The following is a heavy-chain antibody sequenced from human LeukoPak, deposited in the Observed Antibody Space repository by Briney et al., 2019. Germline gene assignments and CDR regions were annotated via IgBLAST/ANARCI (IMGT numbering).Heavy chain of an antibody. D-gene: IGHD4-23*01. CDR2: ISYDGSNK. CDR1: GFIYSSYG. V-gene: IGHV3-30*18. Sequence: GGSVGLSRAASGFIYSSYGMHGVRQAPAKGLEWVAVISYDGSNKYYADSVKGRFTISRDNSKNTLYLQMNSLRAEDTAVYYCAKGELPDYWGQGTLVTVSS. J-gene: IGHJ4*02. CDR3: AKGELPDY.